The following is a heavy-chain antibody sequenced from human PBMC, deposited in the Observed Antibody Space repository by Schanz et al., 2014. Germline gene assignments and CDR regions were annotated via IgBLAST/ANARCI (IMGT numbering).Heavy chain of an antibody. Sequence: QLMQSGSEVRKPGASVKVSCKVSGSIFSKLLMHWVRQGPAKGLEWMGGFDPKKGEAIYAQKFQGRVTMTEDTSTGTAYMELRSLTSEDTAVYYCATGPHIVVAFDYWGQGTLVTVYS. V-gene: IGHV1-24*01. J-gene: IGHJ4*02. CDR2: FDPKKGEA. D-gene: IGHD2-21*01. CDR3: ATGPHIVVAFDY. CDR1: GSIFSKLL.